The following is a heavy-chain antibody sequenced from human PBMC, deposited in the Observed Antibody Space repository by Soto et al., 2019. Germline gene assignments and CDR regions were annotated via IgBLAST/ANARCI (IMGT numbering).Heavy chain of an antibody. CDR1: GGSVSSRSHF. Sequence: QVQLQESGPGLVKPSETLSVTCTVSGGSVSSRSHFWSWIRQPPGGGLQWIGYIFYSGSTNYNPSLNSRATLSVDTSRNQYSLRLTSVTAADTAFYYCARYDAESGANKIDPWGQGTLVTVSS. CDR2: IFYSGST. D-gene: IGHD5-12*01. CDR3: ARYDAESGANKIDP. V-gene: IGHV4-61*01. J-gene: IGHJ5*02.